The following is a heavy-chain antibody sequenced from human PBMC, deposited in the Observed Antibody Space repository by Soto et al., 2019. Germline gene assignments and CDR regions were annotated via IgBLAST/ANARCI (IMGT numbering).Heavy chain of an antibody. CDR2: ISGSGGST. D-gene: IGHD4-17*01. J-gene: IGHJ6*03. CDR1: GFTFSSYA. CDR3: AKDRLRFSYYYYYMDV. Sequence: EVQLLESGGGLVQPGGSLRLSCAASGFTFSSYAMSWVRQAPGKGLEWVSAISGSGGSTYYADSVKCRFTISRDNSKNTLYLQMNSLRAEDTAVYYCAKDRLRFSYYYYYMDVWGKGTTVTVSS. V-gene: IGHV3-23*01.